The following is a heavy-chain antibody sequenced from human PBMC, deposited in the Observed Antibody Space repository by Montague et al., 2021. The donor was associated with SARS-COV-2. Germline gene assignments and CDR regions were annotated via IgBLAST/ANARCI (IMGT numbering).Heavy chain of an antibody. D-gene: IGHD3-10*01. V-gene: IGHV4-59*12. Sequence: SETLSLTRTLSGGSISSYYWSWIRQPPGRGLEWIAYIYYRGSTNXNPSLKSRVTISVDTSKNQFSLKLRSVTAADTAVYYCAGGTEYGSGIYSHYYYDHWGQGTLVTVSS. CDR2: IYYRGST. J-gene: IGHJ4*02. CDR1: GGSISSYY. CDR3: AGGTEYGSGIYSHYYYDH.